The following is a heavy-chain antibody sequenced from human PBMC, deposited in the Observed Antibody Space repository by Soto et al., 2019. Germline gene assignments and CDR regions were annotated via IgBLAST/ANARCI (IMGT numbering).Heavy chain of an antibody. CDR2: IYPGDSDT. CDR1: GYSFTSYW. V-gene: IGHV5-51*01. J-gene: IGHJ6*02. CDR3: ARSNYDIVTGYSSSYYGMDV. Sequence: GESLKISCKGSGYSFTSYWIGWVRQMPGKGLEWMGIIYPGDSDTRYSPSFQGQVTISADKSISTAYLQWSSLKASDTAMYYCARSNYDIVTGYSSSYYGMDVWGQGTTVTVSS. D-gene: IGHD3-9*01.